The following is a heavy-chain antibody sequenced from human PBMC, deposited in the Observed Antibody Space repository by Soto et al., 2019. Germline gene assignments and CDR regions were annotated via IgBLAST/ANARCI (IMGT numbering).Heavy chain of an antibody. V-gene: IGHV1-18*01. J-gene: IGHJ4*02. Sequence: QIQLLQSGAEVKKPGASVKVTCKASGYTFRNFGISWVRQAPGQGLEWMGWISAYNANANYAQKFQGRLTMTADTSTSTAYMELRSLRSDDTAVYYCARENSYCDYWGQGTLVTVYS. CDR2: ISAYNANA. CDR1: GYTFRNFG. CDR3: ARENSYCDY.